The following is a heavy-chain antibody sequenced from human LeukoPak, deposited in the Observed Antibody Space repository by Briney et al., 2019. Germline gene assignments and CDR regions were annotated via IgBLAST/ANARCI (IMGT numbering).Heavy chain of an antibody. CDR3: ASEPYYYDSRGYHS. CDR1: GGSFSGYY. CDR2: INHSGST. Sequence: SETLSLTCAVYGGSFSGYYWSWIRQPPGKGLEWIGEINHSGSTSYNPSLESRVTMSVDTSKNQFSLKLTSVTAADTAVYYCASEPYYYDSRGYHSWGQGTLVTVSS. J-gene: IGHJ4*02. D-gene: IGHD3-22*01. V-gene: IGHV4-34*01.